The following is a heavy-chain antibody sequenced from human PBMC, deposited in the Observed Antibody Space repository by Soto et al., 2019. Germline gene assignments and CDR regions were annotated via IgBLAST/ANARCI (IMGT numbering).Heavy chain of an antibody. D-gene: IGHD5-12*01. CDR1: GFTFSSYG. CDR3: AREERGYSGYDLHYYGMDV. Sequence: HPGGSLRLSCAASGFTFSSYGMHWVRQAPGKGLEWVAVIWYDGSNKYYADSVEGRFTISRDNSKNTLYLQMNSLRAEDTAVYYCAREERGYSGYDLHYYGMDVWGQGTTVTVSS. J-gene: IGHJ6*02. CDR2: IWYDGSNK. V-gene: IGHV3-33*01.